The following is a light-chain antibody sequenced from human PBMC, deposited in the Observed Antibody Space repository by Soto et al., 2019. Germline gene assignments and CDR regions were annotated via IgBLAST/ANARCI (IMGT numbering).Light chain of an antibody. CDR3: SSYTSSSTVV. J-gene: IGLJ2*01. Sequence: QSVLTQPASVSGSPGQSLTISCTGTSSDVGGYNYVSWYQHHPGKAPKLMIYEVSNRPSGVSNRFSGPKSGNTASLTISGLQAEDEANYYCSSYTSSSTVVFGGGTKLTVL. CDR2: EVS. V-gene: IGLV2-14*01. CDR1: SSDVGGYNY.